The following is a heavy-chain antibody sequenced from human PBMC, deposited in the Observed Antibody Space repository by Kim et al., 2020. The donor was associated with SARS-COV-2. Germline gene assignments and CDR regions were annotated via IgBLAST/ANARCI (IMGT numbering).Heavy chain of an antibody. D-gene: IGHD1-26*01. Sequence: GGSLRLSCAASGFTFSSYGMHWVRQAPGKGLEWVAVISYDGSNKYYADSVKGRFTISRDNSKNTLYLQMNSLRAEDTAVYYCAKAGRPYSGSYHYWYFDLWGRGTLVTVSS. CDR3: AKAGRPYSGSYHYWYFDL. CDR2: ISYDGSNK. V-gene: IGHV3-30*18. J-gene: IGHJ2*01. CDR1: GFTFSSYG.